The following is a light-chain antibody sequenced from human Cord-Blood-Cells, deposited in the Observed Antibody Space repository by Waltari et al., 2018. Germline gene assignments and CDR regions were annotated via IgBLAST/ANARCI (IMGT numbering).Light chain of an antibody. CDR3: QQYNNWPHIT. CDR1: QSVSSN. J-gene: IGKJ5*01. Sequence: EIVMPQSPATLSVSPGERATLSCRASQSVSSNLAWYQQKPGQAPRLLIYGASTRATGIPARFSGSGSGTEFTLTISSLQSEDFAVYYCQQYNNWPHITFGQGTRLEIK. V-gene: IGKV3-15*01. CDR2: GAS.